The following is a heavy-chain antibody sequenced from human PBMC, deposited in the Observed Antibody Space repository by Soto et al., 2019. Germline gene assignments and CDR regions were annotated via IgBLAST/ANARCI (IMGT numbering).Heavy chain of an antibody. CDR2: ISGSGGST. D-gene: IGHD3-16*01. CDR1: GFTFGGYA. CDR3: AKVPFMITFGGVDI. J-gene: IGHJ3*02. V-gene: IGHV3-23*01. Sequence: GGSLRLSCAASGFTFGGYAMSWVRRAPGKGPEWVSAISGSGGSTYYADSVKGRFTISRDNSKNTLYLQMNSLRAEDTAVYYCAKVPFMITFGGVDIWGQGTMVTVS.